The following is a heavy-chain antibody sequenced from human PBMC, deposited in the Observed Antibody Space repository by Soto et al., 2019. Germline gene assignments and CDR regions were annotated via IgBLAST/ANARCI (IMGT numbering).Heavy chain of an antibody. CDR2: IVVGSGNT. CDR1: GFTFTSSA. V-gene: IGHV1-58*01. J-gene: IGHJ4*02. D-gene: IGHD3-22*01. CDR3: AADRFYYYDSSGFLFDY. Sequence: GASVRVSCKXSGFTFTSSAVQWVRQARGQRLEWIGWIVVGSGNTNYAQKFQERVTITRDMSTSTAYMEPSSLRSEDTAVYYCAADRFYYYDSSGFLFDYWGQGTLVTVSS.